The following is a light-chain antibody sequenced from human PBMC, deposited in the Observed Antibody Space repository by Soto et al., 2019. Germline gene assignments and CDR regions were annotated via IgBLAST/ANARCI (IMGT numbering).Light chain of an antibody. CDR3: CLYIGATTYV. V-gene: IGLV2-11*01. CDR2: NVN. Sequence: QSVLTQPRSVSGSPGQSVTISCTGNSSDVGGYDYVSWYQQHPGKAPKLIIHNVNKRPSGVPDRFSGSTSVNSASLTISGLQAADEADYYCCLYIGATTYVFGTGTKVTVL. J-gene: IGLJ1*01. CDR1: SSDVGGYDY.